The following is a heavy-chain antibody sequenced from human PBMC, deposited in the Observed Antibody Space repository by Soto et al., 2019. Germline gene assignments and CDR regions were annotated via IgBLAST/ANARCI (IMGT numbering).Heavy chain of an antibody. V-gene: IGHV3-23*01. CDR3: AKDSQLRFLEWLLDY. Sequence: GGSLRLSCAASGFTFSSSAMSWVRQAPGRGLEWVSTISGSNGDSTYYADSVKGRFTISRDNSKNTLYLQMNSLRAEDTAVYYCAKDSQLRFLEWLLDYWGQGTLVTVSS. CDR2: ISGSNGDST. CDR1: GFTFSSSA. D-gene: IGHD3-3*01. J-gene: IGHJ4*02.